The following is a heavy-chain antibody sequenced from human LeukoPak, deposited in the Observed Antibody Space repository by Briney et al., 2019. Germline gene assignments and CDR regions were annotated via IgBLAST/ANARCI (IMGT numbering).Heavy chain of an antibody. J-gene: IGHJ4*02. CDR3: ATDVRGLVPYYFDF. D-gene: IGHD3-10*02. CDR1: GGSISSYY. V-gene: IGHV4-59*01. CDR2: IYYSGST. Sequence: SETLSLTCAVSGGSISSYYWNWIRQPPGKGLEWIGYIYYSGSTNYNPSLKSRVTISIDTSKNQLSLQLRCVTAADTAVYYCATDVRGLVPYYFDFWGQGTLVTVSS.